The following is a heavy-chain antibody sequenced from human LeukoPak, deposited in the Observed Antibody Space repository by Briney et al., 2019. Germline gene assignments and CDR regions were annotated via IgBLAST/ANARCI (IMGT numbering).Heavy chain of an antibody. CDR2: IWYDGSNK. J-gene: IGHJ4*02. CDR3: AKDMRYDSSSGGCFDY. Sequence: GRSLRLSCAASGFTFSSYGMHWVRQAPGKGLEWVAVIWYDGSNKYYADSVKGRFTISRDNSKNTLYLQMNSLRAEDTALYYCAKDMRYDSSSGGCFDYWGQGTLVTVSS. V-gene: IGHV3-33*06. CDR1: GFTFSSYG. D-gene: IGHD3-22*01.